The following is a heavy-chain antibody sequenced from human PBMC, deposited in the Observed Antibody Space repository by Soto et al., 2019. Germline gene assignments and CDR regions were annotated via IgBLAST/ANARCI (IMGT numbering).Heavy chain of an antibody. CDR3: AKGPTLSLLDIVVVVAASSNNWFDP. D-gene: IGHD2-15*01. J-gene: IGHJ5*02. Sequence: PGGSLRLSCAASGFTFSSYAMSWVRQAPGKGLEWVSAISGSGGSTYYADSVKGRFTISRDNSKNTLYLQMNSLRAEDTAVYYCAKGPTLSLLDIVVVVAASSNNWFDPWGQGTLVTVSS. CDR1: GFTFSSYA. V-gene: IGHV3-23*01. CDR2: ISGSGGST.